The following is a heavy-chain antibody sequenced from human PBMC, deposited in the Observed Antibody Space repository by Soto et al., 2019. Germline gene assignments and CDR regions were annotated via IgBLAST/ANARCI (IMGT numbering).Heavy chain of an antibody. D-gene: IGHD3-16*01. J-gene: IGHJ5*02. CDR1: GAALNSGSYY. CDR2: IYVTGAA. Sequence: PSETLSLTCSVSGAALNSGSYYWSWIRQVPGKGLEWIGHIYVTGAADYNPSLRDRITISLDTSERQFSLNLRLVTAADTAFYYCASLSFASNNYKWFGTWGQGTQVTVSS. V-gene: IGHV4-31*03. CDR3: ASLSFASNNYKWFGT.